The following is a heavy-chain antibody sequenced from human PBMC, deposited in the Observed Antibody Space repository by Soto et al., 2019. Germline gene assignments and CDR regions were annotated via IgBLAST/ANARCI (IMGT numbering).Heavy chain of an antibody. Sequence: LKISCKGSGYSFTSYWIGWVRQMPGKGLEWMGIIYPGDSDTRYSPSFQGQVTISADKSISTAYLQWSSLKASDTAMYYCASLAYYYDSSGYDNAFDIWGQGTMVTVSS. V-gene: IGHV5-51*01. D-gene: IGHD3-22*01. J-gene: IGHJ3*02. CDR2: IYPGDSDT. CDR3: ASLAYYYDSSGYDNAFDI. CDR1: GYSFTSYW.